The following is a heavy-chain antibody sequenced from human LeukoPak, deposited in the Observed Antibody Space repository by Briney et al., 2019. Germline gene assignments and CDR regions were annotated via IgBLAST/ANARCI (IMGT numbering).Heavy chain of an antibody. CDR1: GYTFTDYY. J-gene: IGHJ5*02. CDR3: ASWDNVVVLAAMYGWPDP. V-gene: IGHV1-2*02. Sequence: PGASVKVSCKASGYTFTDYYIHWVRQAPGQGLEWMGWINPNSGGTSYAQKFQGRVTMTRDTSIRTAYLELRSLRSDDTAVYYCASWDNVVVLAAMYGWPDPWGQGTLVSVS. D-gene: IGHD2-2*01. CDR2: INPNSGGT.